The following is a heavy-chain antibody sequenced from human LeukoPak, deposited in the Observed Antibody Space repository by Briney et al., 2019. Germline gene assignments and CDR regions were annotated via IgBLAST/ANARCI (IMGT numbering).Heavy chain of an antibody. CDR3: ARHVPPNTVITLGVEYYYYMDV. CDR2: ISAYNGNT. Sequence: GASVKVSCKASGYTFTSYGISWVRQAPGQGLEWMGWISAYNGNTNYAQKLQGRVTMTIDTSTSTAYMELRSLRSDDTAVYYCARHVPPNTVITLGVEYYYYMDVWGKGTTVTISS. J-gene: IGHJ6*03. V-gene: IGHV1-18*01. CDR1: GYTFTSYG. D-gene: IGHD4-23*01.